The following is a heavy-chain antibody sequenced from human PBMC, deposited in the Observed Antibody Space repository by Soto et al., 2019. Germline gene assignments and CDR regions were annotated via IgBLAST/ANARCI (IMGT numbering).Heavy chain of an antibody. D-gene: IGHD3-22*01. Sequence: SVKVSCKASGGTFSSYAISWVRQAPGQGLEWMGGIIPIFGTANYAQKFQGRVTITADESTSTAYMELSSLRSEDTAVYYCASEGDDSSGYSPRAFDIWGQGTMVTVSS. V-gene: IGHV1-69*13. CDR1: GGTFSSYA. CDR2: IIPIFGTA. J-gene: IGHJ3*02. CDR3: ASEGDDSSGYSPRAFDI.